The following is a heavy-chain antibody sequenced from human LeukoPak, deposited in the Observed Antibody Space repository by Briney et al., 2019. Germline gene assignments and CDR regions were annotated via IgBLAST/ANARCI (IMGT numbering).Heavy chain of an antibody. CDR2: ISSSGSTI. J-gene: IGHJ4*02. D-gene: IGHD3-22*01. CDR3: ARDNFNYYDSSGYHHKRGDYFDY. V-gene: IGHV3-48*03. CDR1: GFTFSSYE. Sequence: GGSLRLSCAASGFTFSSYEMNWVRQAPGKGLEWVSYISSSGSTIYYADSVKGRFTISRDNAKNSLYLQMNSLRAEDTAVYYCARDNFNYYDSSGYHHKRGDYFDYWGQGTLVTVSS.